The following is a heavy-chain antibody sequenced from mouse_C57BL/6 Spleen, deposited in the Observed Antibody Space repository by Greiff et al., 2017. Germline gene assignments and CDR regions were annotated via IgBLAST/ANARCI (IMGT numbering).Heavy chain of an antibody. D-gene: IGHD1-1*01. Sequence: ASGYTFTSYWMHWVKQRPGQGLEWIGNINPSNGGTNYNEKFKSKATLTVDKSSSTAYMQLSSLTSEDSAVYYCALTTVVSYWYFDVWGTGTTVTVSS. CDR2: INPSNGGT. V-gene: IGHV1-53*01. CDR3: ALTTVVSYWYFDV. J-gene: IGHJ1*03. CDR1: GYTFTSYW.